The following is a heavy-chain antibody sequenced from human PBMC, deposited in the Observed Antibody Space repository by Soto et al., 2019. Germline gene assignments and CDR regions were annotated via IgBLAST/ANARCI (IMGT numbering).Heavy chain of an antibody. Sequence: SETLSLTCTVSGGSISSGGYYWIWIRQPPGKGLEWIGYIYYSGSTFYNPSLKSRVTLSVDTSKNQFSLKLSSVTAADTAVYYCARDRGDGYNPYYYYGMDVWGQGTTVTVSS. CDR1: GGSISSGGYY. V-gene: IGHV4-31*03. D-gene: IGHD3-10*01. CDR2: IYYSGST. CDR3: ARDRGDGYNPYYYYGMDV. J-gene: IGHJ6*02.